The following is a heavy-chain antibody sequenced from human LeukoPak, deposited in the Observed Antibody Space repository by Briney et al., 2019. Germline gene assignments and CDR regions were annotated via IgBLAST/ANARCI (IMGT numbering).Heavy chain of an antibody. CDR3: ARDQMDPRLGAFDM. V-gene: IGHV4-39*07. CDR1: GDSISSFSHY. CDR2: VFHSGST. J-gene: IGHJ3*02. Sequence: SETLSLTCTVSGDSISSFSHYWAWIRQPPGKALEWIGHVFHSGSTEYNPSLKSRVIMSIDTSKNQFSLKLRPMTAADTALYYCARDQMDPRLGAFDMWGQGTMVTVSS. D-gene: IGHD1-26*01.